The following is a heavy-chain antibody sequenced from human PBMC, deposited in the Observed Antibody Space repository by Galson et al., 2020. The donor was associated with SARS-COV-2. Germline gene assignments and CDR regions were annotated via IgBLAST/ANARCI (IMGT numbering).Heavy chain of an antibody. CDR2: IYYSGST. V-gene: IGHV4-59*08. J-gene: IGHJ3*02. CDR1: GGSISSYY. CDR3: ARHAAPRWFSCACDAFDI. Sequence: SETLSLTCTVSGGSISSYYWSWIRQPPGKGLEWIGYIYYSGSTNYNPSLKSRVTISVDTSKNQFSLKLSSVTAADTAVYYCARHAAPRWFSCACDAFDIGSRETLVSVSS. D-gene: IGHD2-15*01.